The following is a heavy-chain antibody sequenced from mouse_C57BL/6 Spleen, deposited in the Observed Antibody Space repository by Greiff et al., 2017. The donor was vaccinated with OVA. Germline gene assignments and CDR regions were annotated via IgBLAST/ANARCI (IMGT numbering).Heavy chain of an antibody. V-gene: IGHV1-39*01. CDR3: ARGGDGYPAWFAY. Sequence: EVKLVESGPELVKPGASVKISCKASGYSFTDYNMNWVKQSNGKSLEWIGVINPNYGTTSYNQKFKGKATLTVDQSSSTAYMQLNSLTSEDSAVYYCARGGDGYPAWFAYWGQGTLVTVSA. J-gene: IGHJ3*01. CDR2: INPNYGTT. D-gene: IGHD2-3*01. CDR1: GYSFTDYN.